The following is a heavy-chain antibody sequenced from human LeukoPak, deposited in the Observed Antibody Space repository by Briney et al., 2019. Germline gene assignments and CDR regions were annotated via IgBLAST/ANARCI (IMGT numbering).Heavy chain of an antibody. V-gene: IGHV3-30*04. Sequence: GGSLRLSCAAAGFTFSKFAMHWVRQAPGKGLEWVAVVSYDGSYKYYADSVKGRFTISRDDSKNTLYLQMNSLRAEDTAVYYCARGFYDGVNWFDPWGQGTLVTVSS. CDR1: GFTFSKFA. CDR3: ARGFYDGVNWFDP. CDR2: VSYDGSYK. J-gene: IGHJ5*02. D-gene: IGHD5/OR15-5a*01.